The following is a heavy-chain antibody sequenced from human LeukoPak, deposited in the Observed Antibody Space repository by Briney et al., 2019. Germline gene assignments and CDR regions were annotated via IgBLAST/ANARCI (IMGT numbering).Heavy chain of an antibody. V-gene: IGHV4-59*01. J-gene: IGHJ6*02. CDR2: IYYSGST. CDR1: GCSISSYY. Sequence: PSETLSLTCTVSGCSISSYYWSWIRQPPGKGLEWIGYIYYSGSTNYNPSLKSRVTISVDTSKNQFSLKLSSVTAADTAVYYCARDSGGMDVWGQGTTVTVSS. D-gene: IGHD7-27*01. CDR3: ARDSGGMDV.